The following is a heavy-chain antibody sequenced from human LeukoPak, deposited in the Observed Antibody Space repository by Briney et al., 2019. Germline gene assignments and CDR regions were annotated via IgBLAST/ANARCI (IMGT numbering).Heavy chain of an antibody. CDR2: ISWNSGNI. D-gene: IGHD6-13*01. CDR3: ARDMGSSSWYGAFDM. Sequence: PGGSLRLSCAASGFSFDDYAMHWVRPAPGKGLEWVSGISWNSGNIAYADSVKGRFTISRDNAKNSLYLQMKSLRVEDMALYYCARDMGSSSWYGAFDMRGQGTIVTVSS. V-gene: IGHV3-9*03. J-gene: IGHJ3*02. CDR1: GFSFDDYA.